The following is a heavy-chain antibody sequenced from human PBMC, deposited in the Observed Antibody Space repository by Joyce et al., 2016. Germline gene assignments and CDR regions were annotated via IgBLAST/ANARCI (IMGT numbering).Heavy chain of an antibody. D-gene: IGHD3/OR15-3a*01. J-gene: IGHJ5*02. V-gene: IGHV1-69*06. CDR2: IIHIIGKA. CDR3: AKEGGQVARNWFDP. Sequence: QVQLVQSVAEVKKPGSSVTVSCKASGVPFNNYAINWIRQAPGQGLEWLGGIIHIIGKATFAQRVQGRVTITADRATSTGFMELSSLRSEDTACYFWAKEGGQVARNWFDPWGQGTLVTVSS. CDR1: GVPFNNYA.